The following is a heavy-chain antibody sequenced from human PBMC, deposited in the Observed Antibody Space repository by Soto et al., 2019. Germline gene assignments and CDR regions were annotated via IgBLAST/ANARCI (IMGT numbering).Heavy chain of an antibody. CDR1: GYTLTSYH. Sequence: SVKVSGKASGYTLTSYHLLWVRQAPGQGPEWMGIINPSGGITNDAQKFQDRVTMTSDTSTSTVYMELSSLRSEDTAVHHCAREISTTRYYYYYGMDVWGQGTTAAVSS. V-gene: IGHV1-46*01. CDR3: AREISTTRYYYYYGMDV. CDR2: INPSGGIT. J-gene: IGHJ6*02. D-gene: IGHD2-2*01.